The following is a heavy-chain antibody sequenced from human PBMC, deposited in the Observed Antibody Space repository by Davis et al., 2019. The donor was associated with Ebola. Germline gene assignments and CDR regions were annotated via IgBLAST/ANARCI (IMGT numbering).Heavy chain of an antibody. Sequence: PSETLSLTCTVSGGSISSGGYYWSWSRQHPGKSPDWIGNIYYSGHSYYNPSLKSRVTISVDTSKNPFSLKLSSVTAADTAVYYCARGPASYYYYMDVWGKGTTVTVSS. CDR3: ARGPASYYYYMDV. CDR2: IYYSGHS. V-gene: IGHV4-31*03. J-gene: IGHJ6*03. CDR1: GGSISSGGYY.